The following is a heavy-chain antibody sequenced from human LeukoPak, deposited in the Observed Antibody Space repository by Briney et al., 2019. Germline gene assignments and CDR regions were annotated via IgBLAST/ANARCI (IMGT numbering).Heavy chain of an antibody. D-gene: IGHD5-18*01. CDR2: IHRDGSST. CDR1: GFSFSDYW. Sequence: GGSLRLSCAASGFSFSDYWMHWVRQAPGKGLVWVSRIHRDGSSTTYADSVKGRFTISRDNAKNTLYLQMNSLRAEDTAMYYCARGTEGYTYGEFDSWGQGTLVTVSS. CDR3: ARGTEGYTYGEFDS. V-gene: IGHV3-74*01. J-gene: IGHJ5*01.